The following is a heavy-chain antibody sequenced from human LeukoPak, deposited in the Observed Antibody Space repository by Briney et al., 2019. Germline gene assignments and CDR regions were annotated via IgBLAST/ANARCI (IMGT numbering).Heavy chain of an antibody. CDR1: GFTFSNYA. CDR3: ARVDSSGYLPL. J-gene: IGHJ4*02. CDR2: ISGSSSYI. V-gene: IGHV3-21*01. D-gene: IGHD3-22*01. Sequence: GGSLRLSCAASGFTFSNYAMSWVRQAPGKGLEWVSAISGSSSYIYYADSVKGRFTISRNNAKNSLYLQMNSLRAEDTAVYYCARVDSSGYLPLWGQGTLVTVSS.